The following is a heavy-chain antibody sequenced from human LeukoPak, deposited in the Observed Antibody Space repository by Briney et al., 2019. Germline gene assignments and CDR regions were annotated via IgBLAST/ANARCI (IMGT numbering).Heavy chain of an antibody. V-gene: IGHV4-59*01. CDR2: IYYSGTT. Sequence: SETLSLTCTVSGGSISSYYWSWIRQPPGKGLEWIGYIYYSGTTDYNPSLKSRVTISVDTSNNQFSLKVSSVTAADTAVYYFARWGGAYRFFAYWGQGTLVPVSS. CDR1: GGSISSYY. CDR3: ARWGGAYRFFAY. D-gene: IGHD1-14*01. J-gene: IGHJ4*02.